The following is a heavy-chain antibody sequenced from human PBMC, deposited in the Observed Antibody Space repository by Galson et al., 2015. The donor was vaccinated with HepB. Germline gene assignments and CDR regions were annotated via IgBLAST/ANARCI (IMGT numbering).Heavy chain of an antibody. Sequence: SVKVSCKASGGTFSSYAISWVRQAPGQGLEWMGGIIPIFGTANYAQKFQGGVTITADKSTSTAYMELSSLRSEDTAVYYCARGVPGGYYYGMDVWGQGTTVTVSS. V-gene: IGHV1-69*06. CDR1: GGTFSSYA. J-gene: IGHJ6*02. D-gene: IGHD3-16*01. CDR3: ARGVPGGYYYGMDV. CDR2: IIPIFGTA.